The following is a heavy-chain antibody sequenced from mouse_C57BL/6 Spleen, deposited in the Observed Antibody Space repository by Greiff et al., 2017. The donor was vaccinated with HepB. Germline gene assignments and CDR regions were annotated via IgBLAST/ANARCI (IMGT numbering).Heavy chain of an antibody. J-gene: IGHJ4*01. V-gene: IGHV5-9-1*02. CDR1: GFTFSSYA. CDR2: ISSGGDYI. D-gene: IGHD1-2*01. CDR3: TRDNYGHYYAMDY. Sequence: DVMLVESGEGLVKPGGSLKLSCAASGFTFSSYAMSWVRQTPEKRLEWVAYISSGGDYIYYADTVKGRFTISRDNARNTLYLQMSTLKSEDTAMYYCTRDNYGHYYAMDYWGQGTSVTVSS.